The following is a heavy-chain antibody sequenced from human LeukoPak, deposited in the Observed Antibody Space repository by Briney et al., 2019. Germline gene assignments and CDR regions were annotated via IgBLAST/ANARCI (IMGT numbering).Heavy chain of an antibody. CDR1: GFTFSSHN. V-gene: IGHV3-21*01. Sequence: GGSLRLSCAASGFTFSSHNMNWVRQAPMKGLGWVSSIGTDGSYIYYAASVQGRFTISRDNAKNSLYLQMNSLTAEDTAVYYCARKMKTGDRVGTFDIWGQGTMVTVSS. J-gene: IGHJ3*02. D-gene: IGHD1-1*01. CDR3: ARKMKTGDRVGTFDI. CDR2: IGTDGSYI.